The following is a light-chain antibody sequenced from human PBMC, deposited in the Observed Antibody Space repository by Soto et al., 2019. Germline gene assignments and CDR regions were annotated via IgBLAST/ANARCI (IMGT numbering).Light chain of an antibody. J-gene: IGLJ1*01. Sequence: QSVLTQPPSVSGAPGQRVTISCTGSSSNIGAGYDVHWYRQLPGTAPKLPIYGNSNRPSGVPDRFSGSKSGTSASLAITGLQAEDEADYYCQSYDSSLSALYVFGTGTKLTVL. CDR1: SSNIGAGYD. CDR2: GNS. CDR3: QSYDSSLSALYV. V-gene: IGLV1-40*01.